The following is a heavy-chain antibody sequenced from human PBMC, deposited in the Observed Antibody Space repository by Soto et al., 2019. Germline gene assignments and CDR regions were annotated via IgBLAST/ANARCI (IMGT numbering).Heavy chain of an antibody. J-gene: IGHJ4*02. Sequence: PSETLSLTCTVSGGSISSAAYYCSWIRQHPGKGLEWIGYISHSGSTYYTPSLKSRVIISADTSKNQFSVNLTSVTAADTAVYYCAREYTYGSNFFDCWGQGALVT. CDR3: AREYTYGSNFFDC. CDR2: ISHSGST. D-gene: IGHD5-18*01. CDR1: GGSISSAAYY. V-gene: IGHV4-31*03.